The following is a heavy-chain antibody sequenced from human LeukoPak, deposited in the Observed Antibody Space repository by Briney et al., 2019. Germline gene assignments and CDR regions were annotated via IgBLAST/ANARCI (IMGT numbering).Heavy chain of an antibody. CDR2: ISGSGGST. CDR3: ARVVVAATVPWFDP. V-gene: IGHV3-23*01. Sequence: GGSLRLSCAASGFTFSSYAVSWVRQAPGKGLEWVSAISGSGGSTYYADSVKGRFTISRDNSKNTLYLQMNSLRAEDTAVYYCARVVVAATVPWFDPWGQGTLVTVSS. D-gene: IGHD2-15*01. J-gene: IGHJ5*02. CDR1: GFTFSSYA.